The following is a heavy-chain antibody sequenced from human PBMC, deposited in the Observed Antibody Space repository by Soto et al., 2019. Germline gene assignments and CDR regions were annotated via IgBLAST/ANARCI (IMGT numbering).Heavy chain of an antibody. CDR2: INPNSGGT. Sequence: ASVKVSCKASGYTFTGYYMHWVRQAPGQGLEWMGWINPNSGGTNYAQKFQGWVTMTRDTSISTAYMELSRLRSDDTAVYYCARAYQYSSGWYYLDYWGQGTLVTVSS. J-gene: IGHJ4*02. CDR3: ARAYQYSSGWYYLDY. D-gene: IGHD6-19*01. CDR1: GYTFTGYY. V-gene: IGHV1-2*04.